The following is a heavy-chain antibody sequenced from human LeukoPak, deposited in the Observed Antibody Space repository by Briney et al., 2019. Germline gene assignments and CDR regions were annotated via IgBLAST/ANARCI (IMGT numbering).Heavy chain of an antibody. D-gene: IGHD6-19*01. CDR1: GGSISSYY. CDR2: IYTSGST. J-gene: IGHJ5*02. V-gene: IGHV4-4*07. CDR3: ARHIRKRGIAVAGTPGWFDP. Sequence: SETLSLTCTVSGGSISSYYWSWIRQPAGKGLEWIGRIYTSGSTNYSPSLKSRVTISVDTSKNQFSLKLSSVTAADTAVYYCARHIRKRGIAVAGTPGWFDPWGQGTLVTVSS.